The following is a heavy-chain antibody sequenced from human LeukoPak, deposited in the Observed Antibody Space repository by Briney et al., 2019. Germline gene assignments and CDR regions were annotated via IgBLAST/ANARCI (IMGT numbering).Heavy chain of an antibody. CDR3: ARGGSGGDDAFDI. Sequence: GGSLRLSCAASGFTFSSYGMHWVRQAPGKGLEWAAVIWYDGSNKYYADSVKGRFTISRDNSKNTLYLQMNSLRAEDTAVYYCARGGSGGDDAFDIWGQGTMVTVSS. V-gene: IGHV3-33*01. CDR1: GFTFSSYG. CDR2: IWYDGSNK. D-gene: IGHD4-17*01. J-gene: IGHJ3*02.